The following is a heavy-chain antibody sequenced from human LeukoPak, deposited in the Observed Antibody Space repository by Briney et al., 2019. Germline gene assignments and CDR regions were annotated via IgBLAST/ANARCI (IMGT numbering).Heavy chain of an antibody. V-gene: IGHV3-21*01. J-gene: IGHJ4*02. CDR3: ARDDYDSSGYYIPFDY. CDR1: GFTFSSYS. D-gene: IGHD3-22*01. Sequence: GGSLRLSCAASGFTFSSYSMNWVRQAPGKGLEWVSSISSSSSYIYYADSVKGRFTISRDNAKNSLYLQMNSLRAEDTAVYYCARDDYDSSGYYIPFDYWGQGTLVTVSS. CDR2: ISSSSSYI.